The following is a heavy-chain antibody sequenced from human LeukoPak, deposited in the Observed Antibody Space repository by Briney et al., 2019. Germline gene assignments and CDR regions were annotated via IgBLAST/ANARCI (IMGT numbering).Heavy chain of an antibody. J-gene: IGHJ3*02. V-gene: IGHV3-21*01. CDR2: ISSSSSYI. CDR3: ARVPPQWLPNRDAFDI. D-gene: IGHD6-19*01. CDR1: GFTFSTYN. Sequence: PGGSLRLSCAASGFTFSTYNMNWVRQAPGKGREWVSSISSSSSYIYSADSVKGRFTISRDNAKKSLYLQMNSLRAEDTAMYYCARVPPQWLPNRDAFDIWGQGTMVSVSS.